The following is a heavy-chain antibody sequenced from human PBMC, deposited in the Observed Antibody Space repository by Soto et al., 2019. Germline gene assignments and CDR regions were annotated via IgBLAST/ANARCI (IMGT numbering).Heavy chain of an antibody. CDR2: IKSKTDGGTT. CDR1: GFTFSNAW. CDR3: NTPRDLGYCSSTSCRWGDYYYMDV. V-gene: IGHV3-15*01. Sequence: EVQLVESGGGLVKPGGSLRLSCAASGFTFSNAWMSWVRQAPGKGLEWAGRIKSKTDGGTTDYAAPVKGRFTISRDDSKNTLYLQMNRLKTEDTAVYYCNTPRDLGYCSSTSCRWGDYYYMDVWGKGTTVTVSS. J-gene: IGHJ6*03. D-gene: IGHD2-2*01.